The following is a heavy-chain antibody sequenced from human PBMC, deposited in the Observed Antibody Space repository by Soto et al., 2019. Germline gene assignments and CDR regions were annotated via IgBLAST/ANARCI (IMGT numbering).Heavy chain of an antibody. CDR1: GGSIYSSSYY. Sequence: SETLSLTCSVSGGSIYSSSYYWGWVRQPPGKGLEWIGSIYYSGTTYSNPSLKSRTNLSVDPSKGHFSLKVYSVTAADTAVYFCARSVVLVPTAMFWAFDTWGLGTMVT. CDR2: IYYSGTT. CDR3: ARSVVLVPTAMFWAFDT. J-gene: IGHJ3*02. V-gene: IGHV4-39*02. D-gene: IGHD2-2*01.